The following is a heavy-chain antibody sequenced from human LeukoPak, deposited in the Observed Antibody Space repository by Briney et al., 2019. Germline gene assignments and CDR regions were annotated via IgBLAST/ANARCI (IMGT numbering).Heavy chain of an antibody. CDR2: ISGSGGST. D-gene: IGHD3-22*01. CDR3: AKVPYYDSSGYFDY. Sequence: PGGSLRLSCAASGFTFSSYAVSWVRQAPGKGLEWVSAISGSGGSTYYADSVKGRFTISRDNSKNTLYLQMNSLRAEDTAVYYCAKVPYYDSSGYFDYWGQGTLVTVSS. CDR1: GFTFSSYA. V-gene: IGHV3-23*01. J-gene: IGHJ4*02.